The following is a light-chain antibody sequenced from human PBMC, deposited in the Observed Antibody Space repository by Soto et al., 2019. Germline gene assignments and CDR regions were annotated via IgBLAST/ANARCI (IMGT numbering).Light chain of an antibody. CDR2: GAS. Sequence: EIVMTQSPATLSLSPGERATLSCRASQSVSSNVAWYQQIPGQTPRLLIYGASTRATGIPVRFSGSGSGTEFTLTISSLQSEDFAVYYCHQYDDGPYTFGQ. J-gene: IGKJ2*01. CDR1: QSVSSN. V-gene: IGKV3-15*01. CDR3: HQYDDGPYT.